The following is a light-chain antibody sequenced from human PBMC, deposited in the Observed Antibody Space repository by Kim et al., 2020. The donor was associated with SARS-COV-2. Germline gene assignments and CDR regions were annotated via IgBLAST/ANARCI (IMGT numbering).Light chain of an antibody. Sequence: VQLTGTQSSGHSSYAIAWHQQQPEKGPRYLMKLNSDGSHSKGDGIPDRFSGSSAGAERYLTISSLQSEDEADYYCQTWGTGLYWVFGGGTKLTVL. J-gene: IGLJ3*02. V-gene: IGLV4-69*01. CDR1: SGHSSYA. CDR2: LNSDGSH. CDR3: QTWGTGLYWV.